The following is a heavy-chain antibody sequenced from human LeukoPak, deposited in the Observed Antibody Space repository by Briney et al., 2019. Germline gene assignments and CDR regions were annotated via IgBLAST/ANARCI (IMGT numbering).Heavy chain of an antibody. CDR2: ISGDGSST. Sequence: GGSLRLSCAASGFTFSSYWMHWVRQAPGKGLVWVSRISGDGSSTTYADSVKGRFTISRDNSKNTLYLQMNSLRAEDTAVYYCAKDHRGRSITIFGVVTGNWFDPWGQGTLVTVSS. CDR1: GFTFSSYW. V-gene: IGHV3-74*01. J-gene: IGHJ5*02. CDR3: AKDHRGRSITIFGVVTGNWFDP. D-gene: IGHD3-3*01.